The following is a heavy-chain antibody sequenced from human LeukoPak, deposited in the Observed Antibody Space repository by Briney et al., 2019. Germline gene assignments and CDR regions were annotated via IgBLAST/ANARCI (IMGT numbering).Heavy chain of an antibody. Sequence: HPGGSLRLSCVASGFSFSDHWMIWFRQAPGKGLEWVATIKKDGSEQYYVDSMKGRLTISRDNAKNSVYLQIHNLRAEDTAVYYCARDLGWLQSDYWGQGTLVTVSS. D-gene: IGHD5-24*01. CDR3: ARDLGWLQSDY. CDR1: GFSFSDHW. J-gene: IGHJ4*02. V-gene: IGHV3-7*01. CDR2: IKKDGSEQ.